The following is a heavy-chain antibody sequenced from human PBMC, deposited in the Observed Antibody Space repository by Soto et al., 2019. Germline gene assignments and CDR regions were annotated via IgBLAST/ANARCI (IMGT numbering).Heavy chain of an antibody. J-gene: IGHJ4*02. V-gene: IGHV4-4*02. CDR1: SGSISSGNW. CDR3: ARVFSSGSGWMYYFDF. Sequence: QVQLQESGPGLVESSGTLSLTCEVSSGSISSGNWWSWVRQPPGKGLEWIGEIYYTGATNYNPSLKSRVTMTIDKSKDQFSLNLRSATAADTVVYYCARVFSSGSGWMYYFDFWGQGILVSVSS. D-gene: IGHD6-25*01. CDR2: IYYTGAT.